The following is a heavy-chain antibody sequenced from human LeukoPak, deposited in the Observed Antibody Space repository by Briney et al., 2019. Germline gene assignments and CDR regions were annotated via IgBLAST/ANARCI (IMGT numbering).Heavy chain of an antibody. CDR2: INHSGST. J-gene: IGHJ4*02. D-gene: IGHD3-10*01. CDR1: GGSFSGYY. CDR3: ARVQLVRGKYFDY. Sequence: SETLSLTCAVYGGSFSGYYWSWIRQPPGKGLEWSGEINHSGSTNYNPSLKSRVTISVDTSKNQFSLKLSSVTAADTAVYYCARVQLVRGKYFDYWGQGTLVTVSS. V-gene: IGHV4-34*01.